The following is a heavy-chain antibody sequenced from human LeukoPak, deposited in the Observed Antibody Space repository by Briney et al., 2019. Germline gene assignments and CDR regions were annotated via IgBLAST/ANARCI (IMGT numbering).Heavy chain of an antibody. CDR1: AASISSYY. CDR2: IDYRGIT. V-gene: IGHV4-59*08. J-gene: IGHJ4*02. CDR3: ARGARAGYNLEPFDY. D-gene: IGHD5-24*01. Sequence: KPSETLSLTCTVSAASISSYYWSWIRQPPGKGLEWIGYIDYRGITNYNPSLKSRVTISVDTSKNQFSLKLSSVTAADTAVYYCARGARAGYNLEPFDYWGQGTLVTVSS.